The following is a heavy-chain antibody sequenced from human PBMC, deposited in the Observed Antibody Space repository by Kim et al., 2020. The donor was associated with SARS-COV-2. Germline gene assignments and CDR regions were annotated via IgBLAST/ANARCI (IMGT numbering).Heavy chain of an antibody. D-gene: IGHD1-1*01. CDR1: GGSFSGYY. J-gene: IGHJ4*02. V-gene: IGHV4-34*01. CDR2: INHSGST. Sequence: SETLSLTCAVYGGSFSGYYWSWIRQPPGKGLEWIGEINHSGSTNYNPSLKSRVTISVDTSKNQFSLKLSSVTAADTAVYYCARLSGGSFDYWGQGTLVTVSS. CDR3: ARLSGGSFDY.